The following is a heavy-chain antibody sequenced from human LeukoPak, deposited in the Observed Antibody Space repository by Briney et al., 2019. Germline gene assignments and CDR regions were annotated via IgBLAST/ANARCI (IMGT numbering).Heavy chain of an antibody. CDR2: INHSGST. V-gene: IGHV4-34*01. CDR1: GESFSGYY. CDR3: ARAGYSSSPHDY. D-gene: IGHD6-6*01. Sequence: SETLSLTCAVYGESFSGYYCSWIRQPPGKGLEWIGEINHSGSTNYNPSLKSRVTISVDTSKSQFSLKLSSVTAADTAVYYCARAGYSSSPHDYWGQGTLVTVSS. J-gene: IGHJ4*02.